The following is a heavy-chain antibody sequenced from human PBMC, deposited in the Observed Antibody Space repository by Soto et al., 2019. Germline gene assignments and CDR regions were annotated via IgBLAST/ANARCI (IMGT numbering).Heavy chain of an antibody. CDR2: IDPDGGST. Sequence: QVQLVQSGAEVKKPGASVKISCKASGYSFTSYFMHWVRQAPGQGPEWMGIIDPDGGSTSYAQKFQGRVTMTTDTSTSTVYVELSSLRSEDTAVYYCASLIGGDTLRDYWGQGTLVTVSS. J-gene: IGHJ4*02. D-gene: IGHD3-9*01. CDR1: GYSFTSYF. CDR3: ASLIGGDTLRDY. V-gene: IGHV1-46*01.